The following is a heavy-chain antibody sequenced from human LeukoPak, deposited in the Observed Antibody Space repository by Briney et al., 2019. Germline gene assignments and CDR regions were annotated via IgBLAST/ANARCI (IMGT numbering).Heavy chain of an antibody. D-gene: IGHD2-15*01. J-gene: IGHJ4*02. CDR1: GFTFRTYW. V-gene: IGHV3-74*01. CDR2: MNTDGRNI. Sequence: GGSLRLSCAASGFTFRTYWMHWVRQVPGKGLVWVSRMNTDGRNIGYADSVEGRFTISRDNAKNTLYLQMNSLRAEDTAVYYCARENWYLDNWGQGTLVTVSS. CDR3: ARENWYLDN.